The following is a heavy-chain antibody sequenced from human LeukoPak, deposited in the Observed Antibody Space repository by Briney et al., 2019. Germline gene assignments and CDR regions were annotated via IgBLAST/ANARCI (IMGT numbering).Heavy chain of an antibody. V-gene: IGHV4-59*08. CDR1: GGSISSYY. Sequence: SETLSLTCTVSGGSISSYYWCWIRQPPGKGLEWIGYIYYSGSTNYNPSLKSRVTISVDTSKNQFSLKLSSVTAADTAVYYCARGPTKNYFDYWGQGTLVTVSS. CDR2: IYYSGST. CDR3: ARGPTKNYFDY. J-gene: IGHJ4*02.